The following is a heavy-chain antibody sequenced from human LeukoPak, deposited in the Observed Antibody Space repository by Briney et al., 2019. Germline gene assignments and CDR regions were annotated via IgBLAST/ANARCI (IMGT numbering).Heavy chain of an antibody. D-gene: IGHD3-22*01. CDR2: ISYDGSNK. CDR3: ATQYYYDSSGYYYDSWPFDY. CDR1: GFTFSSYA. Sequence: PGGSLRLSCAASGFTFSSYAMHWVRQAPGKGLEWVAVISYDGSNKYYADSVKGRFTISRDNSKNTLYLQMNSLRAEDTAVYYCATQYYYDSSGYYYDSWPFDYWGQGTLVTVSS. V-gene: IGHV3-30*04. J-gene: IGHJ4*02.